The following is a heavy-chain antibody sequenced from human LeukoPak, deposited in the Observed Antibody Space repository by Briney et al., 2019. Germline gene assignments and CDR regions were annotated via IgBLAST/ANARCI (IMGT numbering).Heavy chain of an antibody. CDR3: ARAPVGATLHAFDI. Sequence: GGSLRLSCAASGFTFTNYAMSWVRQAPGKGLQWVSSINSGGTTFYPDSVKGRFTISRDNSKNTLYLQIHSLRAEDMAVYYCARAPVGATLHAFDIWGLGAMVTVSS. D-gene: IGHD1-26*01. V-gene: IGHV3-23*01. CDR1: GFTFTNYA. CDR2: INSGGTT. J-gene: IGHJ3*02.